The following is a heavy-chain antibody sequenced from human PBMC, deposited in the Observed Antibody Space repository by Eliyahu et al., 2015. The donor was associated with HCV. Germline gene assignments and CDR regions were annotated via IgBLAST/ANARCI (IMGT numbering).Heavy chain of an antibody. D-gene: IGHD3-9*01. J-gene: IGHJ4*02. V-gene: IGHV3-9*01. CDR2: ISWNSGSI. Sequence: EVQLVESGGGLVQPGRSLXLSCAASGFXFXXXAMHWVRQAPGKGLEWVSGISWNSGSIGYADSVKGRFTISRDNAKNSLYLQMNSLRAEDTALYYCAKDIHLTQYYDILTGLGDWGQGTLVTVSS. CDR1: GFXFXXXA. CDR3: AKDIHLTQYYDILTGLGD.